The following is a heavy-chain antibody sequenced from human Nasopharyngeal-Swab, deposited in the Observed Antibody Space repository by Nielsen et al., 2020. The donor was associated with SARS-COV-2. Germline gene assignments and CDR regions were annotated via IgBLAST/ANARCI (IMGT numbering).Heavy chain of an antibody. Sequence: ASVKVSCKASGYTFTSYDINWVRQATGQGLEWMGWMSPNSGNTGYAQKFQGRVTMTRNTSISTAYMELSSLRSEDTAVYYCARDPYYYGSGSQRDFDYWGQGTLVTVSS. D-gene: IGHD3-10*01. V-gene: IGHV1-8*01. J-gene: IGHJ4*02. CDR2: MSPNSGNT. CDR1: GYTFTSYD. CDR3: ARDPYYYGSGSQRDFDY.